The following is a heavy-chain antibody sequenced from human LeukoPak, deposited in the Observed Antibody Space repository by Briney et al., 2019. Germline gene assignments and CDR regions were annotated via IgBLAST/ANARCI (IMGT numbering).Heavy chain of an antibody. J-gene: IGHJ6*02. CDR1: GGSISSYY. Sequence: PSETLSLTCTVSGGSISSYYWSWIRQPAGKGLEWIGRIYTSGSTNYNPSLKSRVTMSVDTSKNQFSLKLSSVTAADTAVYYCARDCSGGSCYKDYYYYGMDVWGQGTTVTVSS. CDR2: IYTSGST. CDR3: ARDCSGGSCYKDYYYYGMDV. V-gene: IGHV4-4*07. D-gene: IGHD2-15*01.